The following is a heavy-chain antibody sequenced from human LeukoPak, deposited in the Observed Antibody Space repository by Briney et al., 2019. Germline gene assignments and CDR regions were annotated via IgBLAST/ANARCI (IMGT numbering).Heavy chain of an antibody. CDR2: IYDSGST. V-gene: IGHV4-39*07. J-gene: IGHJ4*02. D-gene: IGHD5-24*01. Sequence: SETLSLTCTVSGGSIRSSYYYWGWIRQPPGKGLEWIGSIYDSGSTYYDPSLKSRVTISVDTSKNQFSLKLSSVTAADTAVYYCARFRDGYNYDFDYWGQGTLVTVSS. CDR1: GGSIRSSYYY. CDR3: ARFRDGYNYDFDY.